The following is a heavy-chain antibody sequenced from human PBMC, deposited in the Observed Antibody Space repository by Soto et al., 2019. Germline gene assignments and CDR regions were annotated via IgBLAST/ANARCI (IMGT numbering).Heavy chain of an antibody. CDR3: ARDREAGYKFYYGMDA. Sequence: PSETLSLTCSVSGADINTYSWTWIRQPAGKGLEWIGRIYTSASINYNPSLKGRVTLSVDTSTNQVSLRLASVTAADTAIYYCARDREAGYKFYYGMDAWGQGTTVT. CDR1: GADINTYS. J-gene: IGHJ6*02. CDR2: IYTSASI. D-gene: IGHD5-12*01. V-gene: IGHV4-4*07.